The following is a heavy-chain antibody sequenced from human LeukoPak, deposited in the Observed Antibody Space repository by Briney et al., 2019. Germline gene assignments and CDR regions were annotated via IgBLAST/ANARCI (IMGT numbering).Heavy chain of an antibody. CDR2: ISSTSWSK. CDR1: GFTFSTYS. CDR3: TGESVARGISVADY. Sequence: GGSLRLSCAGSGFTFSTYSMNWFRQAPGKGLEWVSSISSTSWSKYYADSVKGRFTISRDNAENSVYLQMNSLSDEDTAMYYCTGESVARGISVADYWGQGTQVTVSS. D-gene: IGHD6-19*01. V-gene: IGHV3-21*01. J-gene: IGHJ4*02.